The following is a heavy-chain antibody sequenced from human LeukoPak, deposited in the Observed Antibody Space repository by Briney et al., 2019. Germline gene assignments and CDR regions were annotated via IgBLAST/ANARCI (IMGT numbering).Heavy chain of an antibody. CDR2: INPSGGST. J-gene: IGHJ4*02. V-gene: IGHV1-46*01. Sequence: ASVKVSCKASGYTFTSYYMHWVRQAPGQGLEWMGIINPSGGSTSYAQKFQGRVTMTEDTSTDTAYMELSSLRSEDTAVYYCAARYNWNDFDYWGQGTLVTVSS. CDR1: GYTFTSYY. D-gene: IGHD1-20*01. CDR3: AARYNWNDFDY.